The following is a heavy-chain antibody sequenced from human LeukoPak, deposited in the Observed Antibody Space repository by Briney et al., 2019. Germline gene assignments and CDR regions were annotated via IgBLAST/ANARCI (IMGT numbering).Heavy chain of an antibody. CDR3: ARVGSGYSSGPFDY. D-gene: IGHD6-19*01. Sequence: ASVKVSCKASGYTFTSYDINWVRQATGQGLEWMGWMNPNSGNTGYAQKFQGRVTMTRDTSISTAYMELSRLRSDDTAVYYCARVGSGYSSGPFDYWGQGTLVTVSS. CDR2: MNPNSGNT. CDR1: GYTFTSYD. V-gene: IGHV1-8*01. J-gene: IGHJ4*02.